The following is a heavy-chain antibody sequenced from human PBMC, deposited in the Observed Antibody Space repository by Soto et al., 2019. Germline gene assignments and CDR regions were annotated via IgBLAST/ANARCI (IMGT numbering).Heavy chain of an antibody. J-gene: IGHJ4*02. Sequence: PSETLSLTCAVSGGSISSGTFSWTWIRQPPGKGLEFIGSIYYTGGTYYNPSLKSRVTISVDTSKNQFSLKLSSVTAADTAVYYCARGVGRIVGATGESSDYWGQGTLVTVSS. CDR3: ARGVGRIVGATGESSDY. V-gene: IGHV4-30-2*01. D-gene: IGHD1-26*01. CDR1: GGSISSGTFS. CDR2: IYYTGGT.